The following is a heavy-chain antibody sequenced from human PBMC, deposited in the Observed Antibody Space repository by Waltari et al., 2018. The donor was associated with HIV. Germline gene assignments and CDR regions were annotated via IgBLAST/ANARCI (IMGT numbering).Heavy chain of an antibody. J-gene: IGHJ6*02. CDR3: ARVRGAKWPASYYGMDV. CDR2: INAYSHNR. V-gene: IGHV1-18*01. D-gene: IGHD5-12*01. CDR1: GFDFRSYG. Sequence: QAKLIQSGPEAKKPGASVKVSCQDSGFDFRSYGVNWVRRTPGQGFEWLGWINAYSHNRNYTEGRITLTTNTSSNTATLELRSLRPDDTGTYYCARVRGAKWPASYYGMDVWGQGTAVSVSS.